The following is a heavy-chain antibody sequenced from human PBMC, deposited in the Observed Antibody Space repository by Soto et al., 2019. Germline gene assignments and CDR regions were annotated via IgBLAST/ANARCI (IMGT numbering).Heavy chain of an antibody. CDR3: GKAVYGNIDYGMDV. CDR1: GFTFSSYS. J-gene: IGHJ6*02. Sequence: PGGSLRLSCAASGFTFSSYSMSWVRQAPGKGLEWVSGISGSGGSTYYVDSVKGRFTISRDNSNNTLYLQMNSLRAEDTAVYYCGKAVYGNIDYGMDVWGQGTTVTVSS. V-gene: IGHV3-23*01. D-gene: IGHD4-4*01. CDR2: ISGSGGST.